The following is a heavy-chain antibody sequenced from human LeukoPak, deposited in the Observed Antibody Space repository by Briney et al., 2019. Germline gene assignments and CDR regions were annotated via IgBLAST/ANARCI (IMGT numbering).Heavy chain of an antibody. D-gene: IGHD3-10*01. V-gene: IGHV1-69*05. Sequence: GASVKVSCRASGGTFSSYAISWVRQAPGQGLEWMGGIIPIFGTANYAQKFQGRVTITTDESTSTAYMELSSLRSEDTAVYYCARVSLWFGDPSGWFDPWGQGTLVTVSS. CDR2: IIPIFGTA. J-gene: IGHJ5*02. CDR3: ARVSLWFGDPSGWFDP. CDR1: GGTFSSYA.